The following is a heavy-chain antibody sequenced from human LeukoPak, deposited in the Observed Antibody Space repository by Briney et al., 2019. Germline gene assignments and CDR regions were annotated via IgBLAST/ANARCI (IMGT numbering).Heavy chain of an antibody. CDR2: IYYSGST. V-gene: IGHV4-59*01. Sequence: SETLSLTCTVSGVFISGYYWSWIRQPPGKGLEWIGYIYYSGSTNYNPSLKSRVTISVDTSKNQFSLKLNSVTAADTAVYYCARLRGYDSSGYYYEGVRWFDPWGQGTLVTVSS. J-gene: IGHJ5*02. CDR3: ARLRGYDSSGYYYEGVRWFDP. CDR1: GVFISGYY. D-gene: IGHD3-22*01.